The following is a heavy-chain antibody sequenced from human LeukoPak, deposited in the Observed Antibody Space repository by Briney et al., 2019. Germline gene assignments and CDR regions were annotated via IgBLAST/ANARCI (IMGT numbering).Heavy chain of an antibody. Sequence: PETLSLTCTVSGGSISSSSYYWGWIRQPPGKGLEWIGSIYYSGSTYYNPSLKSRVTISVDTSKKQFSLKLSSVTAADTAVYYCAREYSGSYRGFDYWGQGTLVTVSS. V-gene: IGHV4-39*02. J-gene: IGHJ4*02. CDR1: GGSISSSSYY. CDR3: AREYSGSYRGFDY. D-gene: IGHD1-26*01. CDR2: IYYSGST.